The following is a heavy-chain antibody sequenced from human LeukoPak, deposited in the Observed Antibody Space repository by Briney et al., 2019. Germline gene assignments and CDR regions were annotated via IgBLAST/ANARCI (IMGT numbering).Heavy chain of an antibody. D-gene: IGHD5-18*01. Sequence: PSETLSLTCTVSGGSISSYYWTWIRQPPGKGLERIGYIYYSGSTNYNPSLKSRVTISVDTSKNQFSLKLTSVTAADTAVYYCARVTWIQLWSPLDYWGQGTLVTVSS. CDR2: IYYSGST. CDR3: ARVTWIQLWSPLDY. CDR1: GGSISSYY. V-gene: IGHV4-59*01. J-gene: IGHJ4*02.